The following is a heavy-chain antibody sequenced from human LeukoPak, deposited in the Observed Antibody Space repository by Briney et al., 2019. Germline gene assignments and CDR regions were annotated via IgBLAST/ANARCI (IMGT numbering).Heavy chain of an antibody. CDR3: ARAWPFGELLRSVFDM. Sequence: PGGSLRLSCAASGFTFDDYGMSWVRQAPGKGLEWVSVINWNGGSTGYADSVKGRFTISRDNSKNSLYLQMNSLRAEDTALYYCARAWPFGELLRSVFDMWGQGTMVTVSS. CDR2: INWNGGST. J-gene: IGHJ3*02. D-gene: IGHD3-10*01. CDR1: GFTFDDYG. V-gene: IGHV3-20*04.